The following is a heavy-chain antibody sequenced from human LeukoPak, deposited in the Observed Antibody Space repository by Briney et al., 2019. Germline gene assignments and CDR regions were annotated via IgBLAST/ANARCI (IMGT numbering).Heavy chain of an antibody. D-gene: IGHD6-13*01. J-gene: IGHJ4*02. Sequence: GGSLRLSRAASGFTFSSYSMNWVRQAPGKGLEWVSSISSSSSYIYYADSVKGRFTISRDNAKNSLYLQMNSLRAEDTAVYYCATRHGIAAAGTPDYWGQGTLVTVSS. V-gene: IGHV3-21*01. CDR2: ISSSSSYI. CDR1: GFTFSSYS. CDR3: ATRHGIAAAGTPDY.